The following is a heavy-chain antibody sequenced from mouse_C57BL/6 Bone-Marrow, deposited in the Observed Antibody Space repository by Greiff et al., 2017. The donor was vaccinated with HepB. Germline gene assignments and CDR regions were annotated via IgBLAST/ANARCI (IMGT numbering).Heavy chain of an antibody. CDR1: GYTFTSYW. V-gene: IGHV1-55*01. J-gene: IGHJ2*01. D-gene: IGHD2-4*01. Sequence: VQLQQPGAELVKPGASVKMSCKASGYTFTSYWITWVKQRPGQGLEWIGDIYPGSGSTNYNEKFESKATLTVDTSSSTAYMQLSSLTSEDSAVYYCASDDYDDGLYFDYWGQGTTLTVSS. CDR2: IYPGSGST. CDR3: ASDDYDDGLYFDY.